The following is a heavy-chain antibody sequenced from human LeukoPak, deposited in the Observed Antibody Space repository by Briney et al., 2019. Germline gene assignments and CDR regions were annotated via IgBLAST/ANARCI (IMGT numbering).Heavy chain of an antibody. J-gene: IGHJ4*02. CDR2: ISGSGGST. CDR1: GFPFSSYA. V-gene: IGHV3-23*01. CDR3: AKGGAPLFPFDY. D-gene: IGHD1-26*01. Sequence: GSLRLSCAASGFPFSSYAMSWVRQAPGKGLEWVSAISGSGGSTYYADSVKGRFTISRDNSKNTLYLQMNSLRAEDTAVYYCAKGGAPLFPFDYWGQGTLVTVSS.